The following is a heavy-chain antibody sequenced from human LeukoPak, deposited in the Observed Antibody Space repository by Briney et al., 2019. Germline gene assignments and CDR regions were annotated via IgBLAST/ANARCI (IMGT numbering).Heavy chain of an antibody. CDR3: ALSQSRSFDY. CDR1: GDTFSSYA. D-gene: IGHD2-2*01. V-gene: IGHV1-69*13. J-gene: IGHJ4*02. Sequence: ASVKVSCKASGDTFSSYAISWVRQAPGQGLEWMGGIIPIFGTANYAQKFQGRVTITADESTSTAYMELSSLRSEDTAVYYCALSQSRSFDYWGQGTLVTVSS. CDR2: IIPIFGTA.